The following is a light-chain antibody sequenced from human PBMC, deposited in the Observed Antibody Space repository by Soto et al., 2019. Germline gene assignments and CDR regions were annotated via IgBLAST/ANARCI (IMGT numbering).Light chain of an antibody. CDR1: SSNIGADFD. J-gene: IGLJ3*02. CDR3: QSYDTSLSGSV. Sequence: QSVLTQPPSVPGAPGQRVTISCSGSSSNIGADFDVHWYQQFPGTAPKLLIYANKRRPSGVPDRFSGSKSGTSASLAITGLQAEDEADYYCQSYDTSLSGSVFGGGTKLTVL. V-gene: IGLV1-40*01. CDR2: ANK.